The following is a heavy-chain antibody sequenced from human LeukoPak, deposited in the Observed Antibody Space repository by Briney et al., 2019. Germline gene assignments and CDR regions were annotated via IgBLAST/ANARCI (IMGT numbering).Heavy chain of an antibody. CDR3: ARDSGHTYYDFWSGYYGYNWFDP. Sequence: SETLSLTCAVSGDSFSGNNYWTWVRQPPGKGLEWIGEIYRSGATNYNPSLKSRVTVSQDKSKNQFSLKLNSVTAADTAIYYCARDSGHTYYDFWSGYYGYNWFDPWGQGTLVTVSS. J-gene: IGHJ5*02. CDR1: GDSFSGNNY. CDR2: IYRSGAT. D-gene: IGHD3-3*01. V-gene: IGHV4-4*02.